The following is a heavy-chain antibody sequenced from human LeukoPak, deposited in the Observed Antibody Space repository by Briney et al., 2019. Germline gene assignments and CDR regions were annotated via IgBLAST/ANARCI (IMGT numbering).Heavy chain of an antibody. D-gene: IGHD3-10*02. J-gene: IGHJ6*04. CDR3: AELGITMIGGV. CDR2: INLDGSQK. V-gene: IGHV3-7*01. Sequence: GGSLRLSCAASGFTVFNYWMSWVRQAPGKGLEWVANINLDGSQKYYVDSLKGRFTISRDNAKNSMYLQMNSLRAEDTAVYYCAELGITMIGGVWGKGTTVTISS. CDR1: GFTVFNYW.